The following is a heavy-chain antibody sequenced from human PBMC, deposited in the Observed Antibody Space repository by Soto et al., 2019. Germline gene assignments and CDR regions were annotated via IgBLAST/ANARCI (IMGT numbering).Heavy chain of an antibody. J-gene: IGHJ3*02. CDR2: ISNRGTP. D-gene: IGHD2-8*01. V-gene: IGHV4-30-4*01. Sequence: QVQLQESGPGLEKPSQTVSLICTVYGDSISSDNYFWSWIRQPPVQGLEWIGYISNRGTPYYNPSLNSRVTISLDTSKNRFSLDMYSVTAADTAVYYCAREVNVVALSDAFDIWGQGTMVTVSS. CDR1: GDSISSDNYF. CDR3: AREVNVVALSDAFDI.